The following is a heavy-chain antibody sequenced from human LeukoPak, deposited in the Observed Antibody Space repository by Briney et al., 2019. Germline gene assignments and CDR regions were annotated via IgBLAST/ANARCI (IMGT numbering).Heavy chain of an antibody. D-gene: IGHD2-8*01. CDR3: ARDNGPYYTTGFSI. V-gene: IGHV4-61*08. J-gene: IGHJ3*02. CDR2: IYYSGST. CDR1: GGSISSGDYY. Sequence: SSETLSLTCTVSGGSISSGDYYWSWIRQPPGKGLEWIGYIYYSGSTNYNPSLKSRVTISVDTSKNQFSLKLSSVTAADTAVYYCARDNGPYYTTGFSIWGQGTMVTVSS.